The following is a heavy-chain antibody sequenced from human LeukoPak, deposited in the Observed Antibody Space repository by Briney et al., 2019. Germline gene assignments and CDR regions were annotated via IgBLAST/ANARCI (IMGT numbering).Heavy chain of an antibody. Sequence: ASVTVSCKASGYTFTRYYMHWVRQDPGHGREWMGGINPNSGGRNYAQKFQARVTRHRDTSIIPAYMQLSSLRWDDTAVVYGARVPTGYSSSWYYWGERTLVTVSS. D-gene: IGHD6-13*01. CDR1: GYTFTRYY. CDR2: INPNSGGR. J-gene: IGHJ4*02. CDR3: ARVPTGYSSSWYY. V-gene: IGHV1-2*02.